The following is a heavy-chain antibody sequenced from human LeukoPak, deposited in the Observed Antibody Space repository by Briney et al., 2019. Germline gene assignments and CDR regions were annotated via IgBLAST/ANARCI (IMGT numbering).Heavy chain of an antibody. D-gene: IGHD3-16*01. Sequence: SAKVSCKASGGTFSSYAISWVRQAPGQGLEWMGGIIPIFGTANYAQKFQGRVAITADESTSTAYMELSSLRSEDTAVYYCATLQWGNWFDPWGQGTLVTVSS. CDR3: ATLQWGNWFDP. J-gene: IGHJ5*02. V-gene: IGHV1-69*13. CDR1: GGTFSSYA. CDR2: IIPIFGTA.